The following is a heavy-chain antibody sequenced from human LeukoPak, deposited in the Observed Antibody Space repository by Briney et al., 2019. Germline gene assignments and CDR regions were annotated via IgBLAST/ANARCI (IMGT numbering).Heavy chain of an antibody. J-gene: IGHJ4*02. V-gene: IGHV1-46*01. Sequence: ASVKVSCKASGYTFTSYYMHWVRQAPGQGLEWMGIINPSGGSTSYAQKFQGRVTMTRDTSTSTVYVELSSLGSEDTAVYYCARKAGITGTTTYWGQGTLVTVSS. CDR3: ARKAGITGTTTY. CDR2: INPSGGST. CDR1: GYTFTSYY. D-gene: IGHD1-7*01.